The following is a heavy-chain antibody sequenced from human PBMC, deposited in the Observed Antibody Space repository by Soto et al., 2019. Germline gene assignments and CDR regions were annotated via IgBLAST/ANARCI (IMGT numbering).Heavy chain of an antibody. J-gene: IGHJ4*02. CDR1: GFTVSSNY. CDR2: IYSGGST. Sequence: EVQLVESGGGLIQPGGSLRLSCAASGFTVSSNYMSWVRQAPGKGLEWVSVIYSGGSTYYADSVKGRFTISRDNSKNTLYLHMNSLRAEDTAVYYGATGRGVTIVFDYWCQGTLVTVSS. CDR3: ATGRGVTIVFDY. D-gene: IGHD2-8*02. V-gene: IGHV3-53*01.